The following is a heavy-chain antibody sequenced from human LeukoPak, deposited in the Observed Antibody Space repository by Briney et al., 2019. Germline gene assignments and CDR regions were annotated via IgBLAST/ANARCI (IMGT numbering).Heavy chain of an antibody. CDR3: AKDRGDIVVVSSLFDY. V-gene: IGHV3-23*01. CDR2: ISGSGGST. J-gene: IGHJ4*02. CDR1: GFTFSSYA. D-gene: IGHD2-15*01. Sequence: GGSLRLSCAASGFTFSSYAMSWVRQAPGKGLEWVSAISGSGGSTYYADSVKDRFTISRDNSKNTLYLQMNSLRAEDTAVYYCAKDRGDIVVVSSLFDYWGQGTLVTVSS.